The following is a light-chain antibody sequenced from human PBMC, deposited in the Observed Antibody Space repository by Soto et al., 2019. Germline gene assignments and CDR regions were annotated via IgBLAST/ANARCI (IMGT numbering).Light chain of an antibody. CDR3: QQYTNDPTVGHGSGHPT. V-gene: IGKV1-6*01. CDR1: QDIRND. Sequence: AIQMTQSPSSLSASVGDRVTITCRASQDIRNDLGWYQQKPGKTPKLLIFAASSLQSGVPSRFSGSGSGTEFTLTIDSLHPDDFGTYYCQQYTNDPTVGHGSGHPTFGQGTRVEI. CDR2: AAS. J-gene: IGKJ1*01.